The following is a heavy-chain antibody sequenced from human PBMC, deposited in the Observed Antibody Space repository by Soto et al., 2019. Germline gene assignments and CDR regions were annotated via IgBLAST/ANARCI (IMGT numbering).Heavy chain of an antibody. CDR1: GFTFSTYA. CDR2: ISANGQGI. CDR3: ARDYSSTLSNPFDY. D-gene: IGHD2-15*01. J-gene: IGHJ4*02. Sequence: GGSLRLSCAASGFTFSTYALSWVRQAPGKGLEWVSAISANGQGIYYADSVRGRFTISRDNSKNTIFLHMDSLRAEDTAVYYCARDYSSTLSNPFDYWGQGTWVTVSS. V-gene: IGHV3-23*01.